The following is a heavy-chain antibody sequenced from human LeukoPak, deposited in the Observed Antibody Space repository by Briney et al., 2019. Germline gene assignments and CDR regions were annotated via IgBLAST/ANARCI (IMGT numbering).Heavy chain of an antibody. J-gene: IGHJ4*02. Sequence: SVKVSCKASGGTFSSYAISWVRQAPGQGLEWMGRIIPILVIANYAQKFQGRVTITADKSTSTAYMELSSLRSEDTAVYYCARGITMVRGVPQYYFDYWGQGTLVTVSS. CDR1: GGTFSSYA. CDR3: ARGITMVRGVPQYYFDY. D-gene: IGHD3-10*01. CDR2: IIPILVIA. V-gene: IGHV1-69*04.